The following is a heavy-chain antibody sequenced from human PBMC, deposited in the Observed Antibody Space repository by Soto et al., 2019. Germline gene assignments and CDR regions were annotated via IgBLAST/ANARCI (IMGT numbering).Heavy chain of an antibody. CDR3: ARDRNDFWSGYYVY. Sequence: ATVKVSCQASGYTFTSYVIRWVQQAPGQGLARMGWISAYNGNTNYAQKLQGRVTMTTATSTSTAYMELRSLRSDDTAVYYCARDRNDFWSGYYVYWGQATLLTVSS. CDR1: GYTFTSYV. CDR2: ISAYNGNT. D-gene: IGHD3-3*01. V-gene: IGHV1-18*04. J-gene: IGHJ4*02.